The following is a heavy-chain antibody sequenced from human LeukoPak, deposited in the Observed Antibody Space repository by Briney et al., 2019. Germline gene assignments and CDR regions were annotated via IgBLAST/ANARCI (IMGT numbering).Heavy chain of an antibody. Sequence: GRSLRLSCAASGFTFSSHTMNWVRQAPGRGLERVSYISRSGTIISYADSVKGRFTISRDNAKNSLYLQMNSLRAEDTAVYYCARERDDYYFDYWGQGTLVTVSS. CDR3: ARERDDYYFDY. CDR1: GFTFSSHT. D-gene: IGHD3-3*01. V-gene: IGHV3-48*04. J-gene: IGHJ4*02. CDR2: ISRSGTII.